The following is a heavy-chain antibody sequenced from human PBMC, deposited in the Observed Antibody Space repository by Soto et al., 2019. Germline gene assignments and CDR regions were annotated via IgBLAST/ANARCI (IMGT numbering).Heavy chain of an antibody. Sequence: EVKLVESGGGLVQPGGSLRLSCAASGVTVSNNYMTWVRQAPGKGLELVSSIYSTGNTFYADPVKGRFTISRDNSKNTLYLPMHSLSVEDTAGYYCARNVPVTTLGYWGQGTLVTVSS. CDR1: GVTVSNNY. D-gene: IGHD4-17*01. CDR3: ARNVPVTTLGY. J-gene: IGHJ4*02. CDR2: IYSTGNT. V-gene: IGHV3-66*01.